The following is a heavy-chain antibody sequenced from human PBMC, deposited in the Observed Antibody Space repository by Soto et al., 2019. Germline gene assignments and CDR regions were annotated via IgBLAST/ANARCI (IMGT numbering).Heavy chain of an antibody. V-gene: IGHV3-74*01. CDR2: INSDGSTT. Sequence: GGSLRLSCAASGFTFSSYWIHWVRQAPGKGLAWVSHINSDGSTTTYADSVKGRFTISRDNAKNTLYLQMNSLRAEDTAVYYCARDDRRATFDIWGQGTLVTVSS. CDR1: GFTFSSYW. CDR3: ARDDRRATFDI. D-gene: IGHD5-12*01. J-gene: IGHJ3*02.